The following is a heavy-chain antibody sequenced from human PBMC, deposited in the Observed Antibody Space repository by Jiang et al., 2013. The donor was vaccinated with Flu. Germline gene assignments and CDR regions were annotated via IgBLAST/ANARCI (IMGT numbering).Heavy chain of an antibody. Sequence: SQTLSLTCAISGDSVSSNSAAWNWIRQSPSRGLEWLGRTYYRSKWYNDYAVSVKSRITINPDTSKNQFSLQLNSVTPEDTAVYYCARDLVGSGWSGDYFDYWGQGTLVTVSS. CDR2: TYYRSKWYN. V-gene: IGHV6-1*01. J-gene: IGHJ4*02. CDR3: ARDLVGSGWSGDYFDY. D-gene: IGHD6-19*01. CDR1: GDSVSSNSAA.